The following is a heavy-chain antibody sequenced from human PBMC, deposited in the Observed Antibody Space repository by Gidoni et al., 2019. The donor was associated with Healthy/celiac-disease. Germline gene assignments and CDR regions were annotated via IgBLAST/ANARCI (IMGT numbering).Heavy chain of an antibody. V-gene: IGHV3-21*01. CDR3: ARGTLDYYDSSGYSYYFDY. Sequence: EVQLVESGGGLAKPGGSLRLSCASSGFTFSSYSMHWVRQAPGKGLEWVSSISSSSIYIYYADSVKGRFTISRDNAKNSLYLQMNSLRAEDTAVYYCARGTLDYYDSSGYSYYFDYWGQGTLVTVSS. CDR1: GFTFSSYS. J-gene: IGHJ4*02. CDR2: ISSSSIYI. D-gene: IGHD3-22*01.